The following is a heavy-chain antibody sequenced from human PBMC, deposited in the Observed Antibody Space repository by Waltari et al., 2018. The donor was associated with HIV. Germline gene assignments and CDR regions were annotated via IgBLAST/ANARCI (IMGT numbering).Heavy chain of an antibody. CDR2: LSYDGMRG. CDR1: GFSFDISA. V-gene: IGHV3-30*15. J-gene: IGHJ4*02. D-gene: IGHD3-3*01. Sequence: QVQLVASGGGVVQPGTSLTLSCAASGFSFDISAMHWVRQAPGKGLEGVAVLSYDGMRGQYAHSVMGRFNNSRDISKNTLYLQLGGLRGDDTAVYYCVKEGDFRIFGVRYYPFDYWGQGTLVTVSS. CDR3: VKEGDFRIFGVRYYPFDY.